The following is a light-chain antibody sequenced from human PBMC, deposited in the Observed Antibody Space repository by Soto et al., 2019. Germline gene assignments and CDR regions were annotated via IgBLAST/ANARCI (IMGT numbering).Light chain of an antibody. CDR1: QSVSTN. CDR3: HQYNNWPPYT. V-gene: IGKV3-15*01. Sequence: EIVMTQSPATLSVFPGERATLSCRASQSVSTNLAWYQQKPGQAPRLLIYGASARATGIPDRFSGSGSGTDFTLTISSLQSEDFAVYYCHQYNNWPPYTFGQGTKLEIK. CDR2: GAS. J-gene: IGKJ2*01.